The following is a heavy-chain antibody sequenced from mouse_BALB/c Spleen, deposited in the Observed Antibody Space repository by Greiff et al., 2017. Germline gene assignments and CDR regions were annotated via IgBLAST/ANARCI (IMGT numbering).Heavy chain of an antibody. Sequence: EVKLVESGPELVKPGASVKISCKTSGYTFTEYTMHWVQQSHGKSLEWIGGINPNNGGTSYNQKFKGKATLTVDKSSSTAYMELRSLTSEDSAVYYCARGDDYDVSYFDYWGQGTTLTVSS. J-gene: IGHJ2*01. CDR2: INPNNGGT. V-gene: IGHV1-18*01. CDR1: GYTFTEYT. CDR3: ARGDDYDVSYFDY. D-gene: IGHD2-4*01.